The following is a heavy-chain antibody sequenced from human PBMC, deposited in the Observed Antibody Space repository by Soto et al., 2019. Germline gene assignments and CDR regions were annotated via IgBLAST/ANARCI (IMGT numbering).Heavy chain of an antibody. J-gene: IGHJ5*02. D-gene: IGHD5-18*01. CDR3: ARSGYSYGRNWFDP. CDR2: ISSTSSYI. Sequence: GGSPRLSCAASGFTFSSYSMNWVRQAPGKGLEWVSYISSTSSYIYYADSVKGRFTTSRDNAKNSLYLQMNSLRAEDTAVYYCARSGYSYGRNWFDPWGQGTLVTVSS. V-gene: IGHV3-21*01. CDR1: GFTFSSYS.